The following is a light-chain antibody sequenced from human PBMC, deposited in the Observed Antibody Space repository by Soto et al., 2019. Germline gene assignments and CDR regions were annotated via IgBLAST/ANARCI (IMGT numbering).Light chain of an antibody. Sequence: DIVMTQSPDSLAVSLGERATINCKSSQSVLYSSNNKNYLAWYQQKPGQPPKLLIYWASTRESGVPERFSGSRSGTDFTLTISSLQAEDVAVYDCQKYYSTPPGFLTFGGGTKVEIK. CDR3: QKYYSTPPGFLT. J-gene: IGKJ4*01. V-gene: IGKV4-1*01. CDR2: WAS. CDR1: QSVLYSSNNKNY.